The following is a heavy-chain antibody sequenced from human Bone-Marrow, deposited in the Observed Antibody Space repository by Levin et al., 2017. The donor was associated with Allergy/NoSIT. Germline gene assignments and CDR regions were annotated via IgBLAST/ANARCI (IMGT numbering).Heavy chain of an antibody. D-gene: IGHD4-23*01. Sequence: ASVKVSCKTSGYNFANYAITWVRQAPGQGLEWMGCVSGYNGNTNSAQKFQGRVTMTMDTSTTTAYMEVKNLQYDDTAVYYCARDDYGGDTAADYWGQGTLVIVSS. CDR1: GYNFANYA. CDR3: ARDDYGGDTAADY. CDR2: VSGYNGNT. V-gene: IGHV1-18*01. J-gene: IGHJ4*02.